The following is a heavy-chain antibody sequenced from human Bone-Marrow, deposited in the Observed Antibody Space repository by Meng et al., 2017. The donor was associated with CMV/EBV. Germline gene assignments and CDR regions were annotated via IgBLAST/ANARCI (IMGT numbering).Heavy chain of an antibody. CDR3: ARWAVVAARRNYYYYGMDV. CDR1: GYKFINYV. Sequence: ASVKVSCKASGYKFINYVFDWVRQDPRHGLQWMGRISAKNGNTNYAQKLQGRVTMTTDTSTSTAYMELRSLRSDDTAVYYCARWAVVAARRNYYYYGMDVWGQGTTVTVSS. D-gene: IGHD2-15*01. CDR2: ISAKNGNT. V-gene: IGHV1-18*01. J-gene: IGHJ6*02.